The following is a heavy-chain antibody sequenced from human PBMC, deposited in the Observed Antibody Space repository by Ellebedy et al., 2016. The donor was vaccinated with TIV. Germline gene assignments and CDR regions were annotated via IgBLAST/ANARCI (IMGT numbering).Heavy chain of an antibody. Sequence: GESLKISXVFSGFNSSRNAVSWVRQAPGKGLEWVSSISGSGGNTYYADSAKGRFTISRDNSKNTLYLQMNILRADDTAVYYCAKGPQWFYEGSGTTLDYWGQGTLVTVSS. CDR1: GFNSSRNA. V-gene: IGHV3-23*01. J-gene: IGHJ4*02. CDR2: ISGSGGNT. D-gene: IGHD3-10*01. CDR3: AKGPQWFYEGSGTTLDY.